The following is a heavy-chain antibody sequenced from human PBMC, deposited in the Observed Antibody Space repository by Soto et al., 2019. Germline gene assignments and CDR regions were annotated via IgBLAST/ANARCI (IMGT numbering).Heavy chain of an antibody. CDR1: GGSISSGDYY. V-gene: IGHV4-30-4*01. J-gene: IGHJ2*01. CDR2: IYYSGST. D-gene: IGHD3-22*01. Sequence: QVQLQESGPGLVEPSQTLALACTVSGGSISSGDYYWSWIRQPPGKGLEWIGYIYYSGSTYYNPSLKSRVTISVDTSKNQFSLKLSSVTAADTAVYFCAGSYYYDSSGYYPWYFDLWGRGTLVTVSS. CDR3: AGSYYYDSSGYYPWYFDL.